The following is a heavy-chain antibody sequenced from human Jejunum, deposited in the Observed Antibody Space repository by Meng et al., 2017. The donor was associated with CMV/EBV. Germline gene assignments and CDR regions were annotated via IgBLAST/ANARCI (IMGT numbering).Heavy chain of an antibody. V-gene: IGHV3-64*01. CDR1: GFAFSDYA. CDR2: ISSNGGRT. D-gene: IGHD3-10*01. Sequence: EVQLVESGGGLVQPGGCLRLSCAASGFAFSDYALHWVRQAPGKGLEYVSAISSNGGRTYYTNSVKGRFTISRENSKNMVYLQMDRLTSEDMAVYYCARTLSYYGSGSYYDSWGQGALVTVSS. CDR3: ARTLSYYGSGSYYDS. J-gene: IGHJ4*02.